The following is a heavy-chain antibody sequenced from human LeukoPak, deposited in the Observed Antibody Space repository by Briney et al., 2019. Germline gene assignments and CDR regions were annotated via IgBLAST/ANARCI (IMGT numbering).Heavy chain of an antibody. J-gene: IGHJ4*02. CDR2: ISGGGGST. CDR1: EFTFSNYA. D-gene: IGHD5-18*01. CDR3: ARGGGYSYGGFDY. V-gene: IGHV3-23*01. Sequence: PGGSLRLSCAASEFTFSNYAMNWVRQAPGKGLEWVSGISGGGGSTYYADSVKGRFTISRDNSKNTLYLQTNSLRAEDTAVYYCARGGGYSYGGFDYWGQGTLVTVSS.